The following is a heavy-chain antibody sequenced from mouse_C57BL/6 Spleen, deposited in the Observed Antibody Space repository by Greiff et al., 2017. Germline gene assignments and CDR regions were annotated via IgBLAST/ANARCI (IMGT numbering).Heavy chain of an antibody. CDR3: TRSDYGSSHPWFAY. D-gene: IGHD1-1*01. Sequence: EVQLQQSGTVLARPGASVKMSCKTSGYTFTSYWMHWVKQRPGQGLEWIGAIYPGNSDTSYNQKFKGKAKLTAVTSASTAYMELSSLTNEDSAAYYCTRSDYGSSHPWFAYWGQGTLVTVSA. V-gene: IGHV1-5*01. CDR2: IYPGNSDT. J-gene: IGHJ3*01. CDR1: GYTFTSYW.